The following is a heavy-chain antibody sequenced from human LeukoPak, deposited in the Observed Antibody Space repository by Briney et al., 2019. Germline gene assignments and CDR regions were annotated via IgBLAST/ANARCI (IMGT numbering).Heavy chain of an antibody. V-gene: IGHV3-66*02. Sequence: PGGSLRLSCAASGFTVSGNYMTWVRQAPGKGLEWVSVIYGGGTTYYADSVKGRFTMSRDNSKNTLYLQMNSLRAEDTAVYYCAKTSVAGPFGYWGQGTLVTVSS. CDR2: IYGGGTT. CDR1: GFTVSGNY. D-gene: IGHD6-19*01. CDR3: AKTSVAGPFGY. J-gene: IGHJ4*02.